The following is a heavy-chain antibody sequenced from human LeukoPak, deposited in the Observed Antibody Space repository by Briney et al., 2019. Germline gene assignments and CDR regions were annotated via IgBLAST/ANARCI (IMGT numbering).Heavy chain of an antibody. J-gene: IGHJ5*02. V-gene: IGHV3-23*01. D-gene: IGHD3-10*01. CDR1: GFSFTTYW. CDR2: ISGSGGST. CDR3: AKMVRMVRGVITA. Sequence: GGSLRLSCAASGFSFTTYWMSWVRQAPGKGLEWVSAISGSGGSTYYADSVKGRFTISRDNSKNTLYLQMNSLRAEDTAVYYCAKMVRMVRGVITAWGQGTLVTVSS.